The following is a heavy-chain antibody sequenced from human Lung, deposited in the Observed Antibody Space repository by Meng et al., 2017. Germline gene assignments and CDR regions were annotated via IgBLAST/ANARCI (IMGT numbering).Heavy chain of an antibody. J-gene: IGHJ6*02. V-gene: IGHV3-21*01. CDR2: INSGGS. CDR3: ARDRALVWEADGGMDV. D-gene: IGHD3-16*01. CDR1: GFSVSSYS. Sequence: GGSLRLSCAASGFSVSSYSMSWVRQAPGKGLDWVSSINSGGSSYADSVKGRFTISRDNAKSSLYLHMNSLRDDDTAVYYCARDRALVWEADGGMDVWGQGTTVTVS.